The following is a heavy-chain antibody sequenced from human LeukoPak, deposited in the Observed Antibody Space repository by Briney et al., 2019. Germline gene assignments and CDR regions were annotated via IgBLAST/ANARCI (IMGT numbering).Heavy chain of an antibody. CDR3: ATETIGRHYDY. D-gene: IGHD1-14*01. Sequence: GXLRLSCAASGFTFSSCGFNWVRQAPGKGLEWVSSIDPTGTDRYYADSVRGRFTISRDNAKNSMYLQMDSLRDEDTAVYYCATETIGRHYDYWGQGTLLTVSS. CDR2: IDPTGTDR. J-gene: IGHJ4*02. V-gene: IGHV3-21*01. CDR1: GFTFSSCG.